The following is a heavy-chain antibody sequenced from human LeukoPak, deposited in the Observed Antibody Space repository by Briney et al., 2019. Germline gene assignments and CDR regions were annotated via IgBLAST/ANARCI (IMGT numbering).Heavy chain of an antibody. D-gene: IGHD3-22*01. CDR2: IYYSGST. CDR3: AGASYDSSGVH. J-gene: IGHJ4*02. V-gene: IGHV4-59*01. CDR1: GGSISSYY. Sequence: SETLSLTCTVSGGSISSYYRSWIRQPPGKGLEWIGYIYYSGSTNYNPSLKSRVTISVDTSKNHFSLKLSSVTAADTAVYYCAGASYDSSGVHWGQGTLVTVSS.